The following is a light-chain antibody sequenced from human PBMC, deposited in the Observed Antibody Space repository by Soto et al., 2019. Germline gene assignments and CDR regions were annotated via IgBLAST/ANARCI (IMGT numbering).Light chain of an antibody. CDR2: EVS. CDR1: SSDDGAYDF. CDR3: SAYTTNAALVV. V-gene: IGLV2-14*01. Sequence: QSALTQPASVSGSPGQSITISCSGTSSDDGAYDFVSWYQQHPGKAPKLMIFEVSNRPSGVSNRFSGSKSGNMASLTISGLQAEDEAHYYCSAYTTNAALVVFGGGTKLTVL. J-gene: IGLJ2*01.